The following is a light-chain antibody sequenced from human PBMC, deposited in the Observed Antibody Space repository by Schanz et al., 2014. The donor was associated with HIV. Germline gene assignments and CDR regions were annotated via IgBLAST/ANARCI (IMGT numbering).Light chain of an antibody. CDR3: SSYTTNRTMA. CDR1: RSNIGAGYD. J-gene: IGLJ2*01. Sequence: QSVLTQPPSVSGAPGQRVTISCTGSRSNIGAGYDVHWYQQLPGTAPKLLIYANTNRPSGVPDRFSGSKSGNTASLTISGLQADDEGDYYCSSYTTNRTMAFGGGTKLTVL. CDR2: ANT. V-gene: IGLV1-40*01.